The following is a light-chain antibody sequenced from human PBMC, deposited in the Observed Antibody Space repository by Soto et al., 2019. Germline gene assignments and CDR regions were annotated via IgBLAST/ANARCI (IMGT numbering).Light chain of an antibody. Sequence: DIQMTQSPSSLSASVGDRVTITCRASQGISNYLAWFQQKPGKAPKSLIYGTSSLQSGVPSRFRGSGSGRHVTVAISSLQPEDFATYHCPQYRNYQYTVGQGTQVDIK. CDR3: PQYRNYQYT. CDR2: GTS. V-gene: IGKV1-16*01. J-gene: IGKJ2*01. CDR1: QGISNY.